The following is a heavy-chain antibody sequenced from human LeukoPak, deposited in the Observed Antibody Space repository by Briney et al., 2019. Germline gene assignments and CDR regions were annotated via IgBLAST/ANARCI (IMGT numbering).Heavy chain of an antibody. CDR1: GFTFSSYG. CDR3: ARYDSSGYQNWFDP. Sequence: GGSLRLSCAASGFTFSSYGMNWVRQAPGKGLEWVSYISSSSSTIYYADSVKGRFTISRDNAKNSLYLQMNSLRDEDTAVYYCARYDSSGYQNWFDPWGQGTLVTVSS. V-gene: IGHV3-48*02. J-gene: IGHJ5*02. D-gene: IGHD3-22*01. CDR2: ISSSSSTI.